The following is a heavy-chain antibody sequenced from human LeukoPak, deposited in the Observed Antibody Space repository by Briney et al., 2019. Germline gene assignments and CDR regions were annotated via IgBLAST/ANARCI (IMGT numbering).Heavy chain of an antibody. D-gene: IGHD6-6*01. CDR1: GFTFSSYA. CDR2: ITGDGGST. Sequence: GGSLRLSCAASGFTFSSYAMSWVRQAPGKGLEWVSAITGDGGSTYHADSVKGRFTISRDNSKNTLYLQMNSLRAEDTAIYYCAKGSAAARPYYFGSWGQGTLVTVSS. CDR3: AKGSAAARPYYFGS. V-gene: IGHV3-23*01. J-gene: IGHJ4*02.